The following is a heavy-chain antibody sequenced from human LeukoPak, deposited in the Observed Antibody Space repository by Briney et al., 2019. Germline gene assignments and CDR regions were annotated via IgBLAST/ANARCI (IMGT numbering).Heavy chain of an antibody. CDR1: GFTVSSNY. CDR3: AKISMDSGYDLLIDY. J-gene: IGHJ4*02. CDR2: IYSGGST. D-gene: IGHD5-12*01. V-gene: IGHV3-66*01. Sequence: GGSLRLSCAASGFTVSSNYMSWVRQAPGKGLEWVSVIYSGGSTYYADSVKGRFTISRDNSKNTLYLQMNSLRAEDTAVYYCAKISMDSGYDLLIDYWGQGTLVTVSS.